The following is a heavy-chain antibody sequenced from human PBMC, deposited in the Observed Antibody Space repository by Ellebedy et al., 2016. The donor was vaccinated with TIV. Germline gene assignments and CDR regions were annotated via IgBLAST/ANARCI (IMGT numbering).Heavy chain of an antibody. Sequence: GESLKISCKGSGYRFSTYWIGWVRQMPGKGLEWMGIIYPGDSDTRYSPSFQGQVTISADKSISTAYLQWSSLKASDTAMYYCARARLTGTTFTRYYYYGMDVWGQGTTVTVSS. V-gene: IGHV5-51*01. CDR2: IYPGDSDT. CDR3: ARARLTGTTFTRYYYYGMDV. J-gene: IGHJ6*02. D-gene: IGHD1-20*01. CDR1: GYRFSTYW.